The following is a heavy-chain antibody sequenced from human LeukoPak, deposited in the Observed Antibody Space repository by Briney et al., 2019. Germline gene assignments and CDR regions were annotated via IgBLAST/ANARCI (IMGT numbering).Heavy chain of an antibody. CDR2: INPNSGGT. V-gene: IGHV1-2*02. CDR1: EYTCTGYY. CDR3: ARGSDYGDYMDV. D-gene: IGHD4-17*01. Sequence: ASVKVSCKASEYTCTGYYMHWVRQAPGQGLEWMGWINPNSGGTNYAQKFQGRVTMTRDTSIGTAYMELSRLRSDDTAVYYCARGSDYGDYMDVWGKGTTVTVSS. J-gene: IGHJ6*03.